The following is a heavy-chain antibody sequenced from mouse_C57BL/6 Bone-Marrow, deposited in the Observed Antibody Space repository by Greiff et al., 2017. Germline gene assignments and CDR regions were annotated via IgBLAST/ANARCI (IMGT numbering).Heavy chain of an antibody. Sequence: VQLQQSGPELVKPGASVKLSCKASGYTFTSYDINWVKQRPGQGLEWIGWIYPRDGSTTYNEKFKGKATLTGDTSSSTAYMELHSLTSEDSAVFFCARLEFDGSSGDWYFDVWGTGTTVTVSS. V-gene: IGHV1-85*01. J-gene: IGHJ1*03. D-gene: IGHD1-1*01. CDR2: IYPRDGST. CDR3: ARLEFDGSSGDWYFDV. CDR1: GYTFTSYD.